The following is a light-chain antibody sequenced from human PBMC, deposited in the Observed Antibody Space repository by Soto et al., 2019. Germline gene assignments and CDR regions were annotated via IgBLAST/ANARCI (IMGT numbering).Light chain of an antibody. V-gene: IGKV1-5*03. CDR2: KAS. J-gene: IGKJ1*01. CDR3: QQYNSYPRT. Sequence: DIQMTQSPSTLSASVGDRVTITCRASQSISSWLAWYQQKPGKAPKLLIYKASSLDSGVPSRFSGSGSGTDFTLTISSLPTDDFATYYCQQYNSYPRTFRQGTKVEIK. CDR1: QSISSW.